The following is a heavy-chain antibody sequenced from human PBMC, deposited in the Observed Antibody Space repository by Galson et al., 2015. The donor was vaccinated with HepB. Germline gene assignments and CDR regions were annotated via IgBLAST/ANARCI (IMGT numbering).Heavy chain of an antibody. D-gene: IGHD6-19*01. Sequence: SLRLSCAASGFTFSSYWMSWVRQAPGKGLEWVANIKQDGSEKYYVDSVKGRFTISRDNAKNSLYLQMNSLRAEDTAVYYCARDAFSSGWYWMHYYYGMDVWGQGTTVAVSS. V-gene: IGHV3-7*03. J-gene: IGHJ6*02. CDR2: IKQDGSEK. CDR3: ARDAFSSGWYWMHYYYGMDV. CDR1: GFTFSSYW.